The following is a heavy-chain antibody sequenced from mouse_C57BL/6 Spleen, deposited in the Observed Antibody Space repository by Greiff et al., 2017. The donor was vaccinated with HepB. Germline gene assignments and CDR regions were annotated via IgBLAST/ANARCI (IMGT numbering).Heavy chain of an antibody. CDR3: AREGRSGFDY. CDR2: INPNNGGT. J-gene: IGHJ2*01. CDR1: GYTFTDYY. V-gene: IGHV1-26*01. D-gene: IGHD3-3*01. Sequence: VQLQQSGPELVKPGASVKISCKASGYTFTDYYMNWVKQSHGKSLEWIGDINPNNGGTSYNQKFKGKATLTVDRSSSTAYMELRSLTSEDSAVYYSAREGRSGFDYWGQGTTLTVSS.